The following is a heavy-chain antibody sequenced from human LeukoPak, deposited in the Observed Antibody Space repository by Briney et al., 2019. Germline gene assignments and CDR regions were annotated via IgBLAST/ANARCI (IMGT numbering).Heavy chain of an antibody. V-gene: IGHV1-18*01. CDR3: ARDTLLGYCSGGSCYADYYGMDV. CDR2: ISAYNGNT. D-gene: IGHD2-15*01. CDR1: GGTFSSYA. J-gene: IGHJ6*02. Sequence: ASVKVSCKASGGTFSSYAISWVRQAPGQGLEWMGWISAYNGNTNYAQKLQGRVTMTTDTSTSTAYMELRSLRSDDTAVYYCARDTLLGYCSGGSCYADYYGMDVWGQGTTVTVSS.